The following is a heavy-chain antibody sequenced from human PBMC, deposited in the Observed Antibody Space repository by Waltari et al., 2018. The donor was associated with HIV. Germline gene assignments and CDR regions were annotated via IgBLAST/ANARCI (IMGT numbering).Heavy chain of an antibody. Sequence: QVQLQESGPGLVKPSQTLSLTCTVSGASISSGGYHWSWIRQHPGKGLEWIGYIYYSGSTYYNPSLKSRVTISVDTSKNQFSLKMTSVTAADTAVYYCARRRDYDNSGHYYYFDYWGQGALVTVSS. J-gene: IGHJ4*02. CDR3: ARRRDYDNSGHYYYFDY. V-gene: IGHV4-31*03. D-gene: IGHD3-22*01. CDR2: IYYSGST. CDR1: GASISSGGYH.